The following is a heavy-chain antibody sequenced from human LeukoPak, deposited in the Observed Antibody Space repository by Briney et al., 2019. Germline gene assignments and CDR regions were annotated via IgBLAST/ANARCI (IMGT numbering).Heavy chain of an antibody. CDR3: ARASFQRWLQLGGD. CDR2: ISSSSSTI. Sequence: GSLRLSCAASGFTFSSYAMSWVRQAPGKGLEWVSYISSSSSTIYYADSVKGRFTISRDNAKNSLYLQMNSLRDEDTAVYYCARASFQRWLQLGGDWGQGALVTVSS. CDR1: GFTFSSYA. D-gene: IGHD5-24*01. V-gene: IGHV3-48*02. J-gene: IGHJ4*02.